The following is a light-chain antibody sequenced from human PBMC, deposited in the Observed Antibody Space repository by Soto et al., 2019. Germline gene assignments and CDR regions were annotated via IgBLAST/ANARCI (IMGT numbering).Light chain of an antibody. Sequence: DIQMTQSPSSVSASVGDTVSITCRASQGINNWLAWYQQKPGKAPQVLIYAASSLQSGVPSRFSGSGFGTDFTLNITSLQPEDFATYFCQQANNFPLTFGGGTKIEIK. CDR1: QGINNW. V-gene: IGKV1-12*01. CDR3: QQANNFPLT. J-gene: IGKJ4*01. CDR2: AAS.